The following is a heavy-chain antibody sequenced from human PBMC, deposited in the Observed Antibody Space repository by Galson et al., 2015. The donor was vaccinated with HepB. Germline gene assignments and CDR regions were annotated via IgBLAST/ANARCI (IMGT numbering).Heavy chain of an antibody. V-gene: IGHV3-21*01. CDR2: ISSSSSYI. CDR3: AKDLRGYDFWSGYFGYGGNWFDP. D-gene: IGHD3-3*01. CDR1: GFTFSSYS. Sequence: SLRLSCAASGFTFSSYSMNWVRQAPGKGLEWVSSISSSSSYIYYADSVKGRFTISRDNAKNSLYLQMNSLRAEDTAVYYCAKDLRGYDFWSGYFGYGGNWFDPWGQGTLVTVSS. J-gene: IGHJ5*02.